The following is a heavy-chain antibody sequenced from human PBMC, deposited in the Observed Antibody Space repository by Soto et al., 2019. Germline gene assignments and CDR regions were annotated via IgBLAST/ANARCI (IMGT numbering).Heavy chain of an antibody. V-gene: IGHV4-4*07. CDR2: VYSSGGT. CDR1: GGSMSSYY. CDR3: ARGNRSSDWFDP. Sequence: QVHLQQSGPGLVNPSETLSLTCTVSGGSMSSYYWTWIRQPAGKGLKWIGRVYSSGGTHYNPSLKSRVTISLDTSKNQSSLRLLSVPDAETAVYYCARGNRSSDWFDPWGQGTLVTVSS. J-gene: IGHJ5*02.